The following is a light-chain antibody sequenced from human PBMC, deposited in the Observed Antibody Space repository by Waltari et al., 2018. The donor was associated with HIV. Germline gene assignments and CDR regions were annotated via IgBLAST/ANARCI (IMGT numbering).Light chain of an antibody. V-gene: IGLV1-40*01. CDR1: SSNIGAGYD. J-gene: IGLJ1*01. CDR2: ADD. Sequence: QSVLTQPPSVSGAPGQRVTISCTGSSSNIGAGYDVHWFQQFPGTAPKLLIYADDNRPSGVPDRFSGSKSGTSASLAITGLQAEDEADYYCQSYDSSLSGSFVFGTGTKVTVL. CDR3: QSYDSSLSGSFV.